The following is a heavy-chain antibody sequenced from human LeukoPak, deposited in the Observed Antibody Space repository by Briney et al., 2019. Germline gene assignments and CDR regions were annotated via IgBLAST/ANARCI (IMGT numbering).Heavy chain of an antibody. CDR1: GFTFSSYS. CDR2: ISSSSYI. CDR3: ARDTAGTTAIDY. D-gene: IGHD1-1*01. J-gene: IGHJ4*02. V-gene: IGHV3-21*01. Sequence: GGSLRLSCAASGFTFSSYSMNWVRQAPGKGLEWVSSISSSSYIYYADSVKGRFTISRDNAKNSLYLQMNSLRAEDTAVYYCARDTAGTTAIDYWGQGTLVTVSS.